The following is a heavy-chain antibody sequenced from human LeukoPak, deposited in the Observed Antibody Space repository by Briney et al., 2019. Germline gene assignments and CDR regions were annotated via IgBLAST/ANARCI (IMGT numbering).Heavy chain of an antibody. D-gene: IGHD1-7*01. J-gene: IGHJ4*02. V-gene: IGHV3-23*01. CDR1: GFTFSSYA. Sequence: GGSLRLSCAASGFTFSSYAMNWVRQAPGKGLEWVPAISGSGGSTYYADSVKGRFTISRDNSKNTLYLQMNSLRAEDTAVYYCAKEGKTRNWNYYQAKPVYWGQGTLVTVSS. CDR3: AKEGKTRNWNYYQAKPVY. CDR2: ISGSGGST.